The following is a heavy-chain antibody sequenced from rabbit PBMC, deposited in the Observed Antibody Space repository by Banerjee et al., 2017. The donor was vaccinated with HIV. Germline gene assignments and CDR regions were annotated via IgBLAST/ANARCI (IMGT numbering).Heavy chain of an antibody. D-gene: IGHD4-1*01. CDR1: GFSFSSSYY. CDR2: IYAGSSGST. J-gene: IGHJ6*01. V-gene: IGHV1S40*01. CDR3: ARTYSSYCYGMDL. Sequence: QSLEESGGDLVKPGASLTLICTASGFSFSSSYYMCWVRQAPGKGLEWIACIYAGSSGSTYYASWAKGRFTVSKTSSTTVTLQMTSLTAADTATYFCARTYSSYCYGMDLWGPGTLVTVS.